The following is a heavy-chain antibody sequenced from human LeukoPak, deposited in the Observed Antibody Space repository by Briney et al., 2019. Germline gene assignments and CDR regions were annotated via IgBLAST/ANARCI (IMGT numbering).Heavy chain of an antibody. Sequence: PSETLSLTCAVYGGSFSGYYWSWIRQPPGKGLEWIGEINHSGSTNYNPSLKSRVTISVDTSKNQFSLKLSSVTAEDTAVYYCARGFVVVPSGWFDPWGQGTLVTVSS. CDR3: ARGFVVVPSGWFDP. J-gene: IGHJ5*02. CDR2: INHSGST. D-gene: IGHD2-2*01. V-gene: IGHV4-34*01. CDR1: GGSFSGYY.